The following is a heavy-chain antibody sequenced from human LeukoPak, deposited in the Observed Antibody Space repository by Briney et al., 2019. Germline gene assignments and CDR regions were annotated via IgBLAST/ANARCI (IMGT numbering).Heavy chain of an antibody. CDR2: IYYSGST. J-gene: IGHJ4*02. CDR3: ARQSAAGLY. CDR1: GGSISANTYY. V-gene: IGHV4-39*01. D-gene: IGHD6-13*01. Sequence: SETLSLTCTVSGGSISANTYYWGWIRQPPGKGLQWIASIYYSGSTYYNPSLKSRVTISVDTSKNQFSLNLTSVTAADTAVYYCARQSAAGLYWGQGTLVTVSS.